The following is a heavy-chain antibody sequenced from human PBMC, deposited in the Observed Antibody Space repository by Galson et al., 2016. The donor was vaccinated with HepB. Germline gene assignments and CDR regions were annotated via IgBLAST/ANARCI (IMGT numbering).Heavy chain of an antibody. CDR1: GDSVSGTDVA. Sequence: CAISGDSVSGTDVAWNWIRQSPSRGLEWLGRTYFRTTWFNEYAVSLRGRITITPDTMKSHFSLQLKFVTPEDTAIYYCARVRYYYGSGSPHDVFDVWGQGTRVAVSS. V-gene: IGHV6-1*01. CDR2: TYFRTTWFN. D-gene: IGHD3-10*01. J-gene: IGHJ3*01. CDR3: ARVRYYYGSGSPHDVFDV.